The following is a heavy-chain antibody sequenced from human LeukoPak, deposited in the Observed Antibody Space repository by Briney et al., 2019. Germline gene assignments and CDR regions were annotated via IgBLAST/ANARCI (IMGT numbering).Heavy chain of an antibody. CDR3: ARDICSSTSCSLNYYYYYMDV. Sequence: GGSLRLSCAASGFTFDDYAMHWVRQAPGKGLEWVSGISWNSGSIGYADSVKGRFTISRDNAKNSLYLQMNSLRAEDTALYYCARDICSSTSCSLNYYYYYMDVWGKGTTVTVSS. V-gene: IGHV3-9*01. J-gene: IGHJ6*03. CDR1: GFTFDDYA. D-gene: IGHD2-2*01. CDR2: ISWNSGSI.